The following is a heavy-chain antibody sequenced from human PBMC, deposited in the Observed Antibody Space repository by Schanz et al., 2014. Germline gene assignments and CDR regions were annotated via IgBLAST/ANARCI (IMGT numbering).Heavy chain of an antibody. Sequence: EVQLVESGGGLVQPGGSLRFSCAASGFSVSSNFMTWVRQAPGKGLEWVSLIYSGGDTNYAGSVKGRFTISRDGSKNTLYLQMNSLRAEDTAVYYCARKTDSSGTGDYWGQGTLVTVSS. V-gene: IGHV3-66*01. CDR2: IYSGGDT. J-gene: IGHJ4*02. CDR3: ARKTDSSGTGDY. D-gene: IGHD6-19*01. CDR1: GFSVSSNF.